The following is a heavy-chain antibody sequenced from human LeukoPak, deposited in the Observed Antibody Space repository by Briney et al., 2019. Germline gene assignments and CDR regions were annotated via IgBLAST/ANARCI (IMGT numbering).Heavy chain of an antibody. Sequence: PGGSLRLSCAASGFTFSSYRMNWVRQAPGKGLEWVSYISSSSSTIYYADSVKGRFTISRDNSKNTLYLQMNSLRAEDTAVYYCARDFPGDYYDSSGYYYVGYWGQGTLVTVSS. CDR1: GFTFSSYR. J-gene: IGHJ4*02. D-gene: IGHD3-22*01. V-gene: IGHV3-48*01. CDR3: ARDFPGDYYDSSGYYYVGY. CDR2: ISSSSSTI.